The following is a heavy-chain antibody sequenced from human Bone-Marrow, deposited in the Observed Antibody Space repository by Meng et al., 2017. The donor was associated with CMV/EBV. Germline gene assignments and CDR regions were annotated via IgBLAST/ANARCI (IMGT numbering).Heavy chain of an antibody. V-gene: IGHV3-21*01. Sequence: GGSLRLSCAASGFTFNSYSVNWVRQAPGKGLEWVASISSSSSYIFYADSVKGRFTISRDNTKKSLYLQMNSLRAEDTAVYYCARCREWLRPHPDDMDVWGQRTTVTVSS. CDR1: GFTFNSYS. CDR3: ARCREWLRPHPDDMDV. CDR2: ISSSSSYI. J-gene: IGHJ6*02. D-gene: IGHD5-12*01.